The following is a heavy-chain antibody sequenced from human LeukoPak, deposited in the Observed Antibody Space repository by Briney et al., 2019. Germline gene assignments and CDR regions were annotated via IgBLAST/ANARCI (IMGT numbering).Heavy chain of an antibody. CDR3: ARGNEYSSSYYMDV. J-gene: IGHJ6*03. Sequence: ASVKVSCKASGYTFTSYGVSWVRQAPGQGLEWMGWISGYSGNTNYAQKLQGRVTMTTDTSTRTAYMELRSLTSDDTAVYYCARGNEYSSSYYMDVCGKGTTVTVSS. V-gene: IGHV1-18*01. CDR2: ISGYSGNT. D-gene: IGHD6-6*01. CDR1: GYTFTSYG.